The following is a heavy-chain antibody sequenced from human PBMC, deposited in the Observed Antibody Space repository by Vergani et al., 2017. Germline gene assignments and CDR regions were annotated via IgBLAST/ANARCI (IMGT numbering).Heavy chain of an antibody. Sequence: QVQLQESGPGLVKPSETLSLTCTVSGGSISSYYWSWIRQPPGKGLEWIGYIYYIGSTNYNPSLKSRVTISVDTSKNQFSVKLSSVTAADTAVYYCARVGIRAAAVTDAFDIWGQGTMVTVSS. J-gene: IGHJ3*02. D-gene: IGHD6-13*01. CDR2: IYYIGST. V-gene: IGHV4-59*01. CDR3: ARVGIRAAAVTDAFDI. CDR1: GGSISSYY.